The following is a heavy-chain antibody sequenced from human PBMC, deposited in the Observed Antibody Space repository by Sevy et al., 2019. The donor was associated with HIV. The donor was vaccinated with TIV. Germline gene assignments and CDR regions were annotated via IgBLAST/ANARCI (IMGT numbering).Heavy chain of an antibody. V-gene: IGHV3-30*02. CDR2: IRYGGSSK. Sequence: GGSLRLSCVASQFNFDTYAIHWVRQAPGKGLEWVAMIRYGGSSKDYAESVKGRFAISRDNSQNTAFLQMNSLRAEDTGVYYCATNMVHAGAYDSYFNFWGQGSLVTVSS. D-gene: IGHD3-10*01. CDR1: QFNFDTYA. J-gene: IGHJ4*02. CDR3: ATNMVHAGAYDSYFNF.